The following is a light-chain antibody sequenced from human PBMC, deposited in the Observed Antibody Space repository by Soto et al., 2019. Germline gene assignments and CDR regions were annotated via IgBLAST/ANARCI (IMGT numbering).Light chain of an antibody. CDR3: QQYGSSYPWT. J-gene: IGKJ1*01. Sequence: DVVMTQSPLSLPVTLGQPASISCRSSQSLVYSDGYTYLNWFQQRPGQSPRRLIYKVSNRDSGVPDRFSGSGSGTDFTLKISRVEAEDVAVYYCQQYGSSYPWTFGQGTKVDIK. V-gene: IGKV2-30*01. CDR1: QSLVYSDGYTY. CDR2: KVS.